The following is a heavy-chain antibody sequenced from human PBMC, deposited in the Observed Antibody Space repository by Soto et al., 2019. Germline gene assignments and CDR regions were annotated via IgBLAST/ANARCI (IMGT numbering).Heavy chain of an antibody. CDR2: IIPIFGTT. D-gene: IGHD3-22*01. J-gene: IGHJ5*02. CDR1: GGTFGSDA. CDR3: ARDRTDSGYYTNWLDP. Sequence: SVKVSCKASGGTFGSDAITWVRQAPGQGLEWVGRIIPIFGTTNYAQNLQGRVTISVDKSTLTSYMELHSLTSDDTALYYCARDRTDSGYYTNWLDPWGQGTQVTVSS. V-gene: IGHV1-69*06.